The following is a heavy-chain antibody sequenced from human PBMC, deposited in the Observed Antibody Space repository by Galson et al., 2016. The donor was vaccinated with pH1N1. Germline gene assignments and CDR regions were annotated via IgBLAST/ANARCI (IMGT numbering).Heavy chain of an antibody. Sequence: LSLTCTVSGGSISSGGYYWSWIRQHPGKGLEWIGYIYYSGSTYYNPSLKSRVTISVDTSKNQFSLKLSSVTAADTAVYYCAMVPRGEFLYYMDVGGKGTTVTVSS. CDR2: IYYSGST. CDR1: GGSISSGGYY. CDR3: AMVPRGEFLYYMDV. J-gene: IGHJ6*03. D-gene: IGHD3-16*01. V-gene: IGHV4-31*03.